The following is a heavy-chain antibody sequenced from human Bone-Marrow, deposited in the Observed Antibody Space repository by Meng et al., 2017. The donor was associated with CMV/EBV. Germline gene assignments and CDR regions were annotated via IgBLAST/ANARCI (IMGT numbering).Heavy chain of an antibody. D-gene: IGHD6-13*01. CDR3: AKDRDSSSWQHYYYGMDV. V-gene: IGHV3-13*03. Sequence: GESLKISCAACGFTFSSYDMHWVRQATGKGLEWVSAIGTAGDTYYPGSVKGQFTISRDNSKNSLYLQMNSLRAEDTALYYCAKDRDSSSWQHYYYGMDVWGQGTTVTVSS. CDR2: IGTAGDT. CDR1: GFTFSSYD. J-gene: IGHJ6*01.